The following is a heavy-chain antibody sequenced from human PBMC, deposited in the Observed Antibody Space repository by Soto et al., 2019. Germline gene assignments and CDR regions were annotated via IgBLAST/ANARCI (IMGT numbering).Heavy chain of an antibody. CDR2: IYYSGSF. Sequence: SETLSLTCTVSGGSISSYYWSWIRQPPGKGLEWIGYIYYSGSFNYNPSLKGRVTISVDTSKNQFSLSVSSVTAADTAVYYCARAPETPPIVRVVVPYFFDSWGQGTLVTVSS. CDR1: GGSISSYY. V-gene: IGHV4-59*12. CDR3: ARAPETPPIVRVVVPYFFDS. D-gene: IGHD3-16*02. J-gene: IGHJ4*02.